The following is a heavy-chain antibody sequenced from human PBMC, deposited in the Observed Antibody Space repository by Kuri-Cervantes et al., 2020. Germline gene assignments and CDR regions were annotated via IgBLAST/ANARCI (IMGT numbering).Heavy chain of an antibody. CDR2: IYYSGST. D-gene: IGHD1-26*01. CDR3: ARGRGGVVGATYFDY. J-gene: IGHJ4*02. Sequence: SETLSLTCTVSGGSISSYYWSWIRQPPGKGLEWIGYIYYSGSTNYNPSLKSRVTISVDTSKNQFSLKLSSVTAADTAVYYCARGRGGVVGATYFDYWGQGTLVTVS. CDR1: GGSISSYY. V-gene: IGHV4-59*01.